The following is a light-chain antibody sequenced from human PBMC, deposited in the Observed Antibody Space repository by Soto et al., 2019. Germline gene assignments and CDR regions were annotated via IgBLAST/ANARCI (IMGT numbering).Light chain of an antibody. CDR1: QSISATH. CDR2: GAS. CDR3: QHYGSSPLT. Sequence: IVLTQSPGTLSLSPGERATLSCRASQSISATHLAWYQHRPGQDPRLLLYGASSRATGIPDRFSGSGSGTDFTLTISRVEPEEFAVCYCQHYGSSPLTFGGGTKVEIK. V-gene: IGKV3-20*01. J-gene: IGKJ4*01.